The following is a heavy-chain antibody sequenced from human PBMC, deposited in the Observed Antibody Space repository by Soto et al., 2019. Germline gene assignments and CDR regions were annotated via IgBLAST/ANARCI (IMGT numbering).Heavy chain of an antibody. CDR3: AKASLALAGLIEY. D-gene: IGHD6-19*01. CDR1: GFTFSSYG. Sequence: GGSLRLSCAASGFTFSSYGMHWVRQAPGKGLEWVAVISYYVSNKYYADSVKGRFTISRDNSKNTLYLQMSSLRAEDTAVYYCAKASLALAGLIEYWGKGTMVNVSS. V-gene: IGHV3-30*18. J-gene: IGHJ4*02. CDR2: ISYYVSNK.